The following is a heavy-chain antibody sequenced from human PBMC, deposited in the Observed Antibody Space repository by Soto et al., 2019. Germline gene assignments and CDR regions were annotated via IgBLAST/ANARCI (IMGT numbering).Heavy chain of an antibody. Sequence: GGSLRLSCAASGFTFSSYWMHWVRQAPGKGLVWASRINSDGSSTSYADSVKGRFTISRDNAKNTLYLQMNSLRAEDTAVYYCARDRAGVGCSSTSCYYSAFDIWGQGTMVTVSS. CDR3: ARDRAGVGCSSTSCYYSAFDI. CDR2: INSDGSST. J-gene: IGHJ3*02. D-gene: IGHD2-2*01. CDR1: GFTFSSYW. V-gene: IGHV3-74*01.